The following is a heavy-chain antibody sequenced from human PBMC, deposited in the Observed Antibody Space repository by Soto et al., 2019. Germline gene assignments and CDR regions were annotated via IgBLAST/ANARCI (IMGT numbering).Heavy chain of an antibody. D-gene: IGHD5-12*01. Sequence: SGPTLVNATHTLTLTCTFSGFSFTTAGVAVGWIRQTPGGALEWLTLIYYNDDRRFSPSLKTRLTITGDTSKNQVVLSLTNVDPGDTATYFCAHSDGGYEIIYFDFWGQGVPVTVSS. V-gene: IGHV2-5*01. J-gene: IGHJ4*02. CDR2: IYYNDDR. CDR1: GFSFTTAGVA. CDR3: AHSDGGYEIIYFDF.